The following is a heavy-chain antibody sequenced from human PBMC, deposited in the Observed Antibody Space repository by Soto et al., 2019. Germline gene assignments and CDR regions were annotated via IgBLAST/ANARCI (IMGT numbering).Heavy chain of an antibody. Sequence: SATLSLTCTVSGGSISSGGYYWSWIRQHPGKGLEWIGYIYYSGSTYYNPSLKSRVTISVDTSKNQFSLKLSSVTAADTAVYYCARVFSVRCGGSCVGGGFDYWGQGTLVTVSS. CDR3: ARVFSVRCGGSCVGGGFDY. CDR1: GGSISSGGYY. D-gene: IGHD2-15*01. V-gene: IGHV4-31*03. J-gene: IGHJ4*02. CDR2: IYYSGST.